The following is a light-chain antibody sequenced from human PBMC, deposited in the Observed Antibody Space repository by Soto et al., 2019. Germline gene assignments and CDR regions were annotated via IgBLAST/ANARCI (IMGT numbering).Light chain of an antibody. V-gene: IGKV3-20*01. CDR2: GAS. J-gene: IGKJ2*01. CDR1: QSVSSSC. Sequence: EIGLTQSPGTLSLSSGDKATLSFRASQSVSSSCLAWYQQKPGLAPRLLIFGASSRATGIPDRFSGSGSGTDFTLTISRLEPEDFAVYYCQQYGSSPYTFGQGTKVDIK. CDR3: QQYGSSPYT.